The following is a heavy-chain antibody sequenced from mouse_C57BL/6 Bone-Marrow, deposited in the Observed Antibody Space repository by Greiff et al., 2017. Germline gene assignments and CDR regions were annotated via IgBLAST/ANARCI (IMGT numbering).Heavy chain of an antibody. Sequence: VQLQQPGAELVKPGASVKLSCKASGYTFTSYWMHWVKQRPGKGLEWIGMIHPNSGSTNYHEKFKSKATLTVDKSSSTAYMQLSSLTSEDSAVYYCARSRWVLHWFAYWGQGTLVTVSA. CDR2: IHPNSGST. CDR3: ARSRWVLHWFAY. V-gene: IGHV1-64*01. J-gene: IGHJ3*01. D-gene: IGHD2-3*01. CDR1: GYTFTSYW.